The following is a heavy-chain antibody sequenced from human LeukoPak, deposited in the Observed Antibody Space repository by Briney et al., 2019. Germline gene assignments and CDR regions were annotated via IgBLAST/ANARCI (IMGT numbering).Heavy chain of an antibody. CDR1: GYTLTAYY. V-gene: IGHV1-2*02. Sequence: ASVKVSCKASGYTLTAYYMHWVRQAPGQGLEWMGWIDPNSGATDSAQKFQGRVTATRDTSLNTVYMELSRLTSDDTAVYYCARGRTSLTAWFVPWGQGTLVTVSS. D-gene: IGHD4-11*01. CDR2: IDPNSGAT. J-gene: IGHJ5*02. CDR3: ARGRTSLTAWFVP.